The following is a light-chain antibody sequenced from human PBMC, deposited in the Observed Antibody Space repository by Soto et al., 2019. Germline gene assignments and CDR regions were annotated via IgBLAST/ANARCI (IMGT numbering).Light chain of an antibody. CDR2: AAS. CDR3: QQSYSTLV. J-gene: IGKJ2*01. V-gene: IGKV1-39*01. Sequence: DIKMTQSPSSLSASVGDRVTITCRASQSISSYLNWYQQKPGKAPKLLIYAASSLQSGVPSRFSGSGSGTDFTLTISSLQPEDFATYYCQQSYSTLVFGQGTKLEIK. CDR1: QSISSY.